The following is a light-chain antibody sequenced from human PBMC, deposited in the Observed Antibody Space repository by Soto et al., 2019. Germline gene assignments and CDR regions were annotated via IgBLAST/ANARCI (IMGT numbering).Light chain of an antibody. Sequence: QSVLTQPASVSGSPGQSITISCTGTSSDVGGFDYVSWYQHHPGKAPKLIIYEVINRPSGVSNRFSGSKSGNTASLTISGLQAEDEADYHCISYRSTNTRVFGTGTKLTV. V-gene: IGLV2-14*01. CDR1: SSDVGGFDY. J-gene: IGLJ1*01. CDR2: EVI. CDR3: ISYRSTNTRV.